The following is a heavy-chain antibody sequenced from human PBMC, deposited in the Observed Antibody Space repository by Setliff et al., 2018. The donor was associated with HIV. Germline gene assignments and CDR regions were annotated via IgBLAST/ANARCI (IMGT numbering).Heavy chain of an antibody. Sequence: SETLSLTCTVTGGSISSGGFYWTWIRQHPGKGLEWIGYIYNNGSTYHSPSLESRVTISIDTSKNQFSLKLSSVTAADTAVYFCARGRGRSSSWPIDYWGQGTLVTVSS. V-gene: IGHV4-31*02. CDR2: IYNNGST. J-gene: IGHJ4*02. CDR1: GGSISSGGFY. CDR3: ARGRGRSSSWPIDY. D-gene: IGHD6-13*01.